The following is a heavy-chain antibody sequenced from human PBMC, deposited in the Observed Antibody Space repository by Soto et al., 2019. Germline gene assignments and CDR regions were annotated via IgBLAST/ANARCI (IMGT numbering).Heavy chain of an antibody. V-gene: IGHV4-4*07. J-gene: IGHJ3*02. D-gene: IGHD1-1*01. CDR2: IYTSGST. Sequence: QVQLQESGPGLVKPSETLSLTCTVSGGSISSYYWSWIRQPAGKGLEWIGRIYTSGSTNYNPSLKSRVTMSVDTSKNQFSQKLSSVTAADTAVYYCARVGQQLKGQLDDAFDIWGQGTMVTVSS. CDR3: ARVGQQLKGQLDDAFDI. CDR1: GGSISSYY.